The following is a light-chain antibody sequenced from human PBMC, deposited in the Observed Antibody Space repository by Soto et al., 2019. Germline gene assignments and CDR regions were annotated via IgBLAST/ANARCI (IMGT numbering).Light chain of an antibody. CDR1: QSVSSY. Sequence: EIVLTQSPATLSLSPGERATLSCRASQSVSSYLAWYQQKPGQAPRLLIYDASNRATGIPDRFSGSGSDTDFTLTISRLEPEDFAVYYCQQYAGSPRTFGQGTKVDIK. J-gene: IGKJ2*01. CDR2: DAS. CDR3: QQYAGSPRT. V-gene: IGKV3-20*01.